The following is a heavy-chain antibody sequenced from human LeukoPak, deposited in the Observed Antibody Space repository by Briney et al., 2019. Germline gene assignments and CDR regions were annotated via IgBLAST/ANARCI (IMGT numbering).Heavy chain of an antibody. D-gene: IGHD5-24*01. CDR3: ARGGGYRWLQFPFEY. CDR2: IKQDGSEK. V-gene: IGHV3-7*01. J-gene: IGHJ4*02. Sequence: GSLRLSCAAPGFTFSTYWMTWVRQAPGKGLEWVANIKQDGSEKYYVDSVKGRFTISRDNAKNSLDLQMDSLRVEDTAVYYCARGGGYRWLQFPFEYWGQGTLVTVSS. CDR1: GFTFSTYW.